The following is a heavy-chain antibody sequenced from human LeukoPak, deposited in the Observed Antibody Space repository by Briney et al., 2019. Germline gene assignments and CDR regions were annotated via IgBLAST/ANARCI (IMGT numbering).Heavy chain of an antibody. J-gene: IGHJ4*02. D-gene: IGHD6-13*01. CDR3: AREDASSWDY. V-gene: IGHV3-21*01. Sequence: GGSLRLSCAASGFTFSSYAMHWVRQAPGKGLEWVSSIISSGSYIYYADSVKGRFTISRDNAKNSLYLQMNSLRAEDTAVYYCAREDASSWDYWGQGILVTVSS. CDR1: GFTFSSYA. CDR2: IISSGSYI.